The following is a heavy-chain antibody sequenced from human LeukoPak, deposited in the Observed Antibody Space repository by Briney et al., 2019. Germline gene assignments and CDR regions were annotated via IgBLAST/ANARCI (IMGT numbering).Heavy chain of an antibody. CDR2: ISSSGSTI. D-gene: IGHD5-12*01. Sequence: GGSLRLSCAASGFTFSDYYMSWIRQAPGKGLEWVSYISSSGSTIYYADSVKGRFTISRDNAKNSLYLQMNSLRAEDTAVYYCARDPNSGYDYYFDYWGQGTLVTVSS. CDR1: GFTFSDYY. J-gene: IGHJ4*02. CDR3: ARDPNSGYDYYFDY. V-gene: IGHV3-11*01.